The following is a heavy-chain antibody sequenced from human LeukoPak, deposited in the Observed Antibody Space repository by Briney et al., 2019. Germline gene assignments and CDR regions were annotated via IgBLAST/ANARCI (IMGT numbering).Heavy chain of an antibody. J-gene: IGHJ4*02. CDR3: ARPDYGVPSYFDY. D-gene: IGHD4/OR15-4a*01. Sequence: GGSLRLSCAASGFTFSSYGMSWVRQAPGKGLEWVSAISGSGGSTYYADSVKGRFTISRDNSKNTLYLQMNSLRAEDTAVYCCARPDYGVPSYFDYWGQGTLVTVSS. V-gene: IGHV3-23*01. CDR2: ISGSGGST. CDR1: GFTFSSYG.